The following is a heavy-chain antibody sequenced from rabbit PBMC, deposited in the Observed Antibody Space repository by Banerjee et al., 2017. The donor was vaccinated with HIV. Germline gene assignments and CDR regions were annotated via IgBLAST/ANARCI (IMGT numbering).Heavy chain of an antibody. Sequence: QQQLEESGGGLVKPEGSLTLTCKASGFDLSSYYYMCWVRQAPGKGLEWIGCIYTANDKTAYATWAKGRFTISKTSSTTVTLQMTSLTVADTATYFCTRGAGYTAYAFDLWGQGTLVTVS. CDR2: IYTANDKT. D-gene: IGHD6-1*01. V-gene: IGHV1S45*01. CDR1: GFDLSSYYY. CDR3: TRGAGYTAYAFDL. J-gene: IGHJ4*01.